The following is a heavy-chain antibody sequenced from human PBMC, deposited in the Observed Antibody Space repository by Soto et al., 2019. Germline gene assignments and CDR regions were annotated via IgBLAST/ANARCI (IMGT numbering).Heavy chain of an antibody. J-gene: IGHJ4*02. CDR2: ISYDGSNK. Sequence: GGSLRLSCAASGFTFSSYAMHWVRQAPGKGLEWVAVISYDGSNKYYADSVKGRFTISRDNSKNTLYLQMNSLRAEDTAVYYYARDHGYSSGWYSYWGQGTMVTVSA. V-gene: IGHV3-30-3*01. CDR3: ARDHGYSSGWYSY. CDR1: GFTFSSYA. D-gene: IGHD6-19*01.